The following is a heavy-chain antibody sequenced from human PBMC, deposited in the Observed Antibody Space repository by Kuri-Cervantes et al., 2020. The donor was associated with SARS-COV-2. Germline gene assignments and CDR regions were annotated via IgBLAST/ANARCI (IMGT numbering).Heavy chain of an antibody. CDR3: ARGGYSSSSGHYFDY. Sequence: GESLKISCAASGFTFSSYAMSWVRQAPGKGLEWVSAISGSGGSTYYADSVKGRFTISRDNAKNSPYLQMNSLRAEDTAVYYCARGGYSSSSGHYFDYWGQGTLVTVSS. V-gene: IGHV3-23*01. J-gene: IGHJ4*02. CDR1: GFTFSSYA. CDR2: ISGSGGST. D-gene: IGHD6-6*01.